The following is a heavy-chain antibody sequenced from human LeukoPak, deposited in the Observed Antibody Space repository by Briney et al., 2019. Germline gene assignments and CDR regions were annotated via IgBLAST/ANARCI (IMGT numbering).Heavy chain of an antibody. CDR2: IFYSGST. V-gene: IGHV4-39*07. CDR1: GGSISTSNYY. J-gene: IGHJ4*02. Sequence: PSETLSLTCTVSGGSISTSNYYWGWIRQPPGKGLEWIGNIFYSGSTYYSPSLKSRVTISLDTSRNQFSLKLSSVTAADTAVYYCARARQLWEFDYWGQGTLVTVSS. D-gene: IGHD5-18*01. CDR3: ARARQLWEFDY.